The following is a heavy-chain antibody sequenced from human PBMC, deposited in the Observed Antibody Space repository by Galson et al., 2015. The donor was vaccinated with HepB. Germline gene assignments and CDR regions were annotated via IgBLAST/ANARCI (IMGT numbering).Heavy chain of an antibody. CDR2: ISWNSGSI. CDR1: GFTFDDYA. CDR3: AKGLWSDFDAFDI. J-gene: IGHJ3*02. D-gene: IGHD5-18*01. V-gene: IGHV3-9*01. Sequence: SLRLSCAASGFTFDDYAMHWVRQAPGKGLEWVSGISWNSGSIGYADSVKGRFTISRDNAKNSLYLQMNSLRAEDTALYYCAKGLWSDFDAFDIWGQGTMVTVSS.